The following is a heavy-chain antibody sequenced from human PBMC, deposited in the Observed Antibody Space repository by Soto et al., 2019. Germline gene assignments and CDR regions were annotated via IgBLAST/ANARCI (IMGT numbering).Heavy chain of an antibody. CDR3: AKAGPPAKYFDY. Sequence: TGGSLRRSCAASGFTFSSYDMHWVRQATGKGLEWVSAISGSGGSTYYADSVKGRFTISRDNSKNTLYLQMNSLRAEDTAVYYCAKAGPPAKYFDYWGQGTLVTVSS. V-gene: IGHV3-23*01. CDR2: ISGSGGST. CDR1: GFTFSSYD. J-gene: IGHJ4*02.